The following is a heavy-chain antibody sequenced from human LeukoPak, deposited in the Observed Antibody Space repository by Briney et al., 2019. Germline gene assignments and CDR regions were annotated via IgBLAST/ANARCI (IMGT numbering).Heavy chain of an antibody. CDR3: AKEGRTLPFDY. Sequence: GGSLRLSCAASGFTFSMHAMSWARQAPGKGLECVSTISGSSDIIYYADSVKGRFTISRDNSKNTLYLHMNSLRAEDTAIYYCAKEGRTLPFDYWGQGTLVTVSS. CDR2: ISGSSDII. CDR1: GFTFSMHA. J-gene: IGHJ4*02. V-gene: IGHV3-23*01. D-gene: IGHD1-14*01.